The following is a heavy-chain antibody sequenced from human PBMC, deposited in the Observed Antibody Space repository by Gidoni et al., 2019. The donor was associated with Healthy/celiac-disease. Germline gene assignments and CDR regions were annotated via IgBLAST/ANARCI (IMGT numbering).Heavy chain of an antibody. Sequence: QMQLVQSGPEVKKPGTSVKVSCTASGFTFTSSAVQWVRQARGQRLEWIGWIVVGSGNTNYAQKFQERVTITRDMSTSTAYMELSSLRSEDTAVYYCAADPGTVFGMDVWGQGTTVTVSS. V-gene: IGHV1-58*01. CDR3: AADPGTVFGMDV. D-gene: IGHD6-13*01. CDR1: GFTFTSSA. J-gene: IGHJ6*02. CDR2: IVVGSGNT.